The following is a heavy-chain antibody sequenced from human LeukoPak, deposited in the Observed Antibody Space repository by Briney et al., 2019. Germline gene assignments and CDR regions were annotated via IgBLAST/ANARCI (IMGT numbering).Heavy chain of an antibody. CDR3: ARVSGFDWESFYDY. J-gene: IGHJ4*02. CDR1: GGSISSYY. CDR2: IYYSGST. D-gene: IGHD5-12*01. Sequence: PSETLSLTCTVSGGSISSYYWSWIRQPPGKGLEWIGYIYYSGSTNYNPSLKSRVTISVDTSKNQFSLKLSSVTAADTAVYYCARVSGFDWESFYDYWGQGTLVTVSA. V-gene: IGHV4-59*01.